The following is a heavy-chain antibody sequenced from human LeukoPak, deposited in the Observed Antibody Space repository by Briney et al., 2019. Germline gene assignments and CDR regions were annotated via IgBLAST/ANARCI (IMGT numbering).Heavy chain of an antibody. CDR3: ARIGAIQQLANHFDY. J-gene: IGHJ4*02. CDR2: IIPIFGTA. CDR1: GYTFTGYY. Sequence: SVKVSCKASGYTFTGYYMHWVRQAPGQGLEWMGGIIPIFGTANYAQKFQGRVTITADESTSTAYMELSSLRSEDTAVYYCARIGAIQQLANHFDYWGQGTLVTVSS. V-gene: IGHV1-69*13. D-gene: IGHD6-13*01.